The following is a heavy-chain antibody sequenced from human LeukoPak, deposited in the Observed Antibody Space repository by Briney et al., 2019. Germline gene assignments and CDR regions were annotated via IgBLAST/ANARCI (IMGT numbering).Heavy chain of an antibody. CDR1: GYTFTSYC. CDR3: ARDKEMATNLYYFDY. V-gene: IGHV1-46*01. Sequence: ASVKVSCKASGYTFTSYCMHWVRQAPGQGLGWMGIMNPSGGSTSYAQKFQGRVTMTRDTSTSTVYMELSSLRSEDTAVYYCARDKEMATNLYYFDYWGQGTLVTVSS. D-gene: IGHD5-24*01. CDR2: MNPSGGST. J-gene: IGHJ4*02.